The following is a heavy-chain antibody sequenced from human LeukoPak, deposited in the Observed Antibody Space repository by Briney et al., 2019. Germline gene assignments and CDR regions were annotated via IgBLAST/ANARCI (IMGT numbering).Heavy chain of an antibody. CDR3: ARGFRGKYCSGGSCYAPGAWFDP. V-gene: IGHV4-38-2*02. J-gene: IGHJ5*02. Sequence: SETLSLTCTVSGYSISSGYYWGWIRQPPGKGLEWIGSIYHSGSTNYNPSLKSRVTMSVDTSKNQFSLKLSSVTAADTAVYYCARGFRGKYCSGGSCYAPGAWFDPWGQGTLVTVSS. D-gene: IGHD2-15*01. CDR1: GYSISSGYY. CDR2: IYHSGST.